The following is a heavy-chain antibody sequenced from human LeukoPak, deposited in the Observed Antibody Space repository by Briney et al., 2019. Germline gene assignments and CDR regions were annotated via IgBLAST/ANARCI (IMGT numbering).Heavy chain of an antibody. CDR2: INHSGST. CDR1: GGSFSGYY. V-gene: IGHV4-34*01. CDR3: ARARGIAAAGILNDY. J-gene: IGHJ4*02. Sequence: PSETLSLTCAVYGGSFSGYYWSWIRQPPGKGLEWIGEINHSGSTNYNPSLKSRVTISVDTSKNQFSLKLSSVTAADTAVYYCARARGIAAAGILNDYWGQGTQVTVSS. D-gene: IGHD6-13*01.